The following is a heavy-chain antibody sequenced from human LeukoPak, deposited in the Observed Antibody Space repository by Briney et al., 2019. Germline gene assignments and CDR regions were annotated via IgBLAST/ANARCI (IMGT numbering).Heavy chain of an antibody. CDR1: DGSINSYY. D-gene: IGHD1-26*01. CDR2: IYYNGNT. CDR3: ARGRSNYYGMDV. Sequence: PSETLSLTCSVSDGSINSYYWNWLRRPPGKGLEWIGYIYYNGNTNYSPSLKSRVTMSVDTSKNLFSLKVSSVTAADTAVYYCARGRSNYYGMDVWGQGTTVTVSS. J-gene: IGHJ6*02. V-gene: IGHV4-59*01.